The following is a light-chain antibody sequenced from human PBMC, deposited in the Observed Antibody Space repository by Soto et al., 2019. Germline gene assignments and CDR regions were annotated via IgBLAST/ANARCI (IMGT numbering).Light chain of an antibody. Sequence: QSVLTQPASVSGSPGQSITISCTGTSSDVGSYNLVSWYQQHPGKAPKLMIYEGSKRPSGVSNRFSGSKSGNTASLTISGLQAEDEAEYYCCSYAGSSPVVFGGGTKLTVL. CDR3: CSYAGSSPVV. CDR2: EGS. V-gene: IGLV2-23*01. CDR1: SSDVGSYNL. J-gene: IGLJ2*01.